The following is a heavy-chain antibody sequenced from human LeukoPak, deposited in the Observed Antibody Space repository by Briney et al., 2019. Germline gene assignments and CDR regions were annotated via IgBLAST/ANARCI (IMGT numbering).Heavy chain of an antibody. J-gene: IGHJ3*02. CDR1: GGSISSYY. V-gene: IGHV4-59*01. D-gene: IGHD2-21*02. Sequence: SETLSLTCTVSGGSISSYYWSWIRQPPGKGLEWIGYVFNSGRTNLNPSLRSRATMSVDTSKNQFSLKLSSLTAADTAVYYCAGRQHVVAVTATRGSFDMWGQETMVTVSS. CDR2: VFNSGRT. CDR3: AGRQHVVAVTATRGSFDM.